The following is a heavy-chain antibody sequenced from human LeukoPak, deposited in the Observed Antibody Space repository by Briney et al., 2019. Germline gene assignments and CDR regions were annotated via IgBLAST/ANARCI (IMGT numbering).Heavy chain of an antibody. CDR2: IKQDGSEK. J-gene: IGHJ4*02. D-gene: IGHD3-3*01. Sequence: GGSLRLSCAASGFTFSSYWMSWVRQAPGRGLEWVANIKQDGSEKYYVDSVKGRFTISRDNAKNSLYLQMNSLRAEDTAVYYCARDGSTYYDFWSGYVDYWGQGTLVTVSS. CDR3: ARDGSTYYDFWSGYVDY. CDR1: GFTFSSYW. V-gene: IGHV3-7*01.